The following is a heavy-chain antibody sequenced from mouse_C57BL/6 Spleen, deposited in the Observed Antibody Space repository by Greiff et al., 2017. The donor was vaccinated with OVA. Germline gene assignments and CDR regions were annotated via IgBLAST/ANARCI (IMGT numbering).Heavy chain of an antibody. CDR2: IRLKSDNYAT. CDR3: TRAPLAY. V-gene: IGHV6-3*01. Sequence: EVQGVESGGGLVQPGGSMKLSCVASGFTFSNYWMNWVRQSPEKGLEWVAPIRLKSDNYATHYAESVKGRFTISRDDSKSSVYLQMNNLRAEDTGIYYCTRAPLAYWGQGTLVTVSA. D-gene: IGHD1-3*01. CDR1: GFTFSNYW. J-gene: IGHJ3*01.